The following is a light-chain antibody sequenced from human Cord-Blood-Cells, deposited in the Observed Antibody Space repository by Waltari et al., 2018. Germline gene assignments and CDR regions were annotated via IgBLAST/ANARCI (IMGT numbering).Light chain of an antibody. Sequence: DIQMTQSPSSLSASVGDRVTITCRASQSISSYLNWYQQKPGKAPKLLIYAASSLQSGVPSRFSGSGSGTDFTLTISNLQPEDFATYYCQQSYSTPKFGQGTKVEIK. CDR2: AAS. J-gene: IGKJ1*01. V-gene: IGKV1-39*01. CDR1: QSISSY. CDR3: QQSYSTPK.